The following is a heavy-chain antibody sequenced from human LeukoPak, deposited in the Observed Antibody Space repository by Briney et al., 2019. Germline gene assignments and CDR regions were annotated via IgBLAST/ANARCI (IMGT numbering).Heavy chain of an antibody. J-gene: IGHJ4*02. CDR1: GFTFSSYA. CDR2: ISASGGST. V-gene: IGHV3-23*01. CDR3: ARNRYYYDSRGGDY. D-gene: IGHD3-22*01. Sequence: HSGGSLRLSCAASGFTFSSYAMSWVRQAPGKGLEWVSAISASGGSTYYADSVKGRFTISRDNAKNSLYLQMNSLRAEDTAVYYCARNRYYYDSRGGDYWGQGTLVTVSS.